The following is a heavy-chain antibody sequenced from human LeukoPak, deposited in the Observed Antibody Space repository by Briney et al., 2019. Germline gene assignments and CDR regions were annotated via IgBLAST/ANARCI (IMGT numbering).Heavy chain of an antibody. V-gene: IGHV3-30*02. J-gene: IGHJ5*02. CDR1: GFTFSSYG. D-gene: IGHD3-3*01. Sequence: ETGGSLRLSCAASGFTFSSYGMHWARQAPGKGLEWVAFIRYDGSNKYYADSVKGRFTISRDNSKNTLYLQMNSLRAEDTAVYYCAKGVRFLEWLPFDPWGQGTLVTVSS. CDR3: AKGVRFLEWLPFDP. CDR2: IRYDGSNK.